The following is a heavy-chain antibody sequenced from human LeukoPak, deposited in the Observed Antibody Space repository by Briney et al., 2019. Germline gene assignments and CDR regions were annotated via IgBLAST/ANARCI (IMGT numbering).Heavy chain of an antibody. J-gene: IGHJ4*02. CDR3: ARDWADTPFDY. D-gene: IGHD2-15*01. Sequence: PGGSLRLSCAASGFTFSSYGMHWVRQAPGKGLEWVAVIWYDGSNKYYADSVKGRFTISRDNSKNTLYLQMNSLRAEDTAVYYCARDWADTPFDYWGQGTLVTVSS. V-gene: IGHV3-33*08. CDR2: IWYDGSNK. CDR1: GFTFSSYG.